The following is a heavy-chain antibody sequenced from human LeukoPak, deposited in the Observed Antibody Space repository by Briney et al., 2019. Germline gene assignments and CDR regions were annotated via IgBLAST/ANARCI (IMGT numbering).Heavy chain of an antibody. CDR2: IKQDGSEK. D-gene: IGHD1-26*01. Sequence: GGSLRLSCEGSGFSFSSYWMTWVRQAPGKGLEWVANIKQDGSEKYYVDSVRGRFTISRDNAKNSLYLQMNSLRAEDTAMYYCARQRYSDYWGRGTLVTVSS. V-gene: IGHV3-7*01. CDR3: ARQRYSDY. J-gene: IGHJ4*02. CDR1: GFSFSSYW.